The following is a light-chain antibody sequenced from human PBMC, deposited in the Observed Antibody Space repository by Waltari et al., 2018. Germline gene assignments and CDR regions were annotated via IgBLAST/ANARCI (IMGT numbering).Light chain of an antibody. CDR2: TNN. CDR1: SSNIGGNS. Sequence: QSVLTQPPSASGTPGQGVTISCSGSSSNIGGNSVSWYQQLPGSAPKLLIYTNNLRPAGVPGRFSGSKSGTSASLAISGLQSEEEAHYYCVAWDDTLSGRVFGRGTKVTVL. J-gene: IGLJ3*02. V-gene: IGLV1-44*01. CDR3: VAWDDTLSGRV.